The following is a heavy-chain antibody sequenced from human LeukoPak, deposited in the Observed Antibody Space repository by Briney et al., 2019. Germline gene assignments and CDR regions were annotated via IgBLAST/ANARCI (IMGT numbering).Heavy chain of an antibody. J-gene: IGHJ6*02. V-gene: IGHV4-59*12. CDR1: GGSISSYY. CDR3: ARGLRYGGRVDV. Sequence: PSETLSLTCTVSGGSISSYYWSWIRQPPGKGLEWIGYIYYSGSTNYNPSLKSRVTISVDTSKNQFSLKLSSVTAADTAVYYCARGLRYGGRVDVWGQGTTVTVSS. D-gene: IGHD4-23*01. CDR2: IYYSGST.